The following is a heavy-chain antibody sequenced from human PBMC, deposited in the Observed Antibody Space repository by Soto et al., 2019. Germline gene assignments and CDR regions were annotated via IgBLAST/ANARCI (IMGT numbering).Heavy chain of an antibody. D-gene: IGHD6-19*01. CDR1: GFTFSSYS. CDR2: ISSSGSSI. V-gene: IGHV3-48*01. CDR3: ARDLSSGWSLGGDLDY. Sequence: GGSLRLSCAASGFTFSSYSLNWVRQAPGKGLEWVSYISSSGSSIYYANSVKGRFTISRDNAKNSLFLQMNSLRGEDTAVYYCARDLSSGWSLGGDLDYWGQGTLVTVSS. J-gene: IGHJ4*02.